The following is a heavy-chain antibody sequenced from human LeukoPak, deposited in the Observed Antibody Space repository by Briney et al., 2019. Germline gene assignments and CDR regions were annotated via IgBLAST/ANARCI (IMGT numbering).Heavy chain of an antibody. CDR1: GYSISSGYY. CDR3: ARGRILLDY. J-gene: IGHJ4*02. Sequence: SETLSLTCEVSGYSISSGYYWGWIRQPPGKGLEWIGYIFYSGSTNYNPSLKSRVTISVDTSKNQFSLKLSSVTAADTAVYYCARGRILLDYWGQGTLVTVSS. V-gene: IGHV4-38-2*01. D-gene: IGHD2-15*01. CDR2: IFYSGST.